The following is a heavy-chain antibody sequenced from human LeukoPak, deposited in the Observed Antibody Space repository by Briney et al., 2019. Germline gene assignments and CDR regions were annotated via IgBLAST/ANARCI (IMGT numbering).Heavy chain of an antibody. CDR3: ATGRFGELRYYYYYMDV. CDR2: IVVGSGNT. J-gene: IGHJ6*03. Sequence: SVKVSCKASGFTFTSSAMQWVRQARGQRLECIGWIVVGSGNTNYAQKFQERVTITRDMSTSTAYMELSSLRSEDTAVYYCATGRFGELRYYYYYMDVWGNGTTVTVSS. V-gene: IGHV1-58*02. CDR1: GFTFTSSA. D-gene: IGHD3-10*01.